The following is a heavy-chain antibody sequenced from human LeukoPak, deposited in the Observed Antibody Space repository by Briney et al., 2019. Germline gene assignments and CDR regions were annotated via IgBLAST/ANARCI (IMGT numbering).Heavy chain of an antibody. Sequence: GGSLRLSCAASGFTFSSYGMHWVRQAPGKGLGWVAVIWYDGSNKYYADSVKGRFTISRDNSKNTLYLQMNSLRAEDTAVYYSAVGSYLGRNFDYWGQGTLVTVSS. CDR1: GFTFSSYG. CDR3: AVGSYLGRNFDY. CDR2: IWYDGSNK. D-gene: IGHD1-26*01. V-gene: IGHV3-33*01. J-gene: IGHJ4*02.